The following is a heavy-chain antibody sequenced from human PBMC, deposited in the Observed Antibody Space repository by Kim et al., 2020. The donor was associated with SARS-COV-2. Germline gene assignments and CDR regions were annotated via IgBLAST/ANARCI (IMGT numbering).Heavy chain of an antibody. V-gene: IGHV4-61*02. CDR2: IYTSGST. CDR1: GGSISSGSYY. D-gene: IGHD3-10*01. Sequence: SETLSLTCTVSGGSISSGSYYWSWIRQPAGKGLEWIGRIYTSGSTNYNPSLKSRVTISVDTSKNQFSLKLSSVTAADTAVYYCARDPTMVRGVTAMDVWGQGTTVTVSS. CDR3: ARDPTMVRGVTAMDV. J-gene: IGHJ6*02.